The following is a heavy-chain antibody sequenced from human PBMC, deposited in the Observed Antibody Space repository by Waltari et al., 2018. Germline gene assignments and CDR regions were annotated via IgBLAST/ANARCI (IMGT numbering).Heavy chain of an antibody. D-gene: IGHD4-17*01. V-gene: IGHV4-39*07. CDR1: GLSISGTVYY. CDR2: IYYDGTA. J-gene: IGHJ4*02. CDR3: VRDRGLRTFFDH. Sequence: QVQLPESGPGLVKPSETLSLPCSVSGLSISGTVYYWGWSRQPPGKGLEYIGSIYYDGTAFYNPSLKTPVTISVDTSYNQFSLKMKSVTAADTAMYFCVRDRGLRTFFDHWGQGTLVTVSS.